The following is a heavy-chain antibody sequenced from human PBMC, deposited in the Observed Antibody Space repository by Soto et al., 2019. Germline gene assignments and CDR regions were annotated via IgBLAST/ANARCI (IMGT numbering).Heavy chain of an antibody. CDR1: GYTFTSYG. CDR3: ASSYCGGDCYFVYYYYGMDV. V-gene: IGHV1-18*01. Sequence: ASVKVSCKASGYTFTSYGISWVRQAPGQGLEWMGWISAYNGNTNYAQKLQGRVTMTTDTSTSTAYMELRSLRSDDTAVDYCASSYCGGDCYFVYYYYGMDVWG. CDR2: ISAYNGNT. J-gene: IGHJ6*02. D-gene: IGHD2-21*02.